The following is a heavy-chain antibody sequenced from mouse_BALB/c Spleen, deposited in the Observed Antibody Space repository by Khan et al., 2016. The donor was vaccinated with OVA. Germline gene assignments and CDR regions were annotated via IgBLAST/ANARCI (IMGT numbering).Heavy chain of an antibody. D-gene: IGHD2-10*02. J-gene: IGHJ2*01. Sequence: DVQLQESGPGLVKPSQSLSLTCTVTGYSITSDYAWNWIRQFPGNKLEWMGFISYSGNTNYNPSLKIRISVTRDTTKKQFFLQLNSVTIEDTATYYCASVYGGDFDYWGQGTTLTGSS. CDR2: ISYSGNT. CDR1: GYSITSDYA. CDR3: ASVYGGDFDY. V-gene: IGHV3-2*02.